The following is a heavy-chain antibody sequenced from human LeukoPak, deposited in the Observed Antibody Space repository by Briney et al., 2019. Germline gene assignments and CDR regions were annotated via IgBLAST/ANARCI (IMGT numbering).Heavy chain of an antibody. V-gene: IGHV3-74*01. J-gene: IGHJ4*02. CDR3: ARALLRLGDLYDY. CDR2: INSDGSST. Sequence: GGTLRLSCAASGFTFSSYWMHWVRQAPGKGLVWVSRINSDGSSTSYADSVKGRFTISRDNAKNTLYLQMNSLRAEDTAVYYCARALLRLGDLYDYWGQGTLVTVSS. CDR1: GFTFSSYW. D-gene: IGHD3-16*01.